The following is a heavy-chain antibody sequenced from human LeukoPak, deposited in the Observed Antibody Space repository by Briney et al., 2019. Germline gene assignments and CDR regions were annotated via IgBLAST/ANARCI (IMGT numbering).Heavy chain of an antibody. D-gene: IGHD3-9*01. CDR1: GFAFSNYA. J-gene: IGHJ4*02. V-gene: IGHV3-23*01. CDR3: AKWGDYDILTGYYDSDY. CDR2: IGGRDGGT. Sequence: GGSLRLSCAASGFAFSNYAMSWVRQAPGKGLEWVSAIGGRDGGTYYADSVKGRFTVSRDDPKNTLYPQMNTLRAEDTAVYYCAKWGDYDILTGYYDSDYWGQGTLVTVSS.